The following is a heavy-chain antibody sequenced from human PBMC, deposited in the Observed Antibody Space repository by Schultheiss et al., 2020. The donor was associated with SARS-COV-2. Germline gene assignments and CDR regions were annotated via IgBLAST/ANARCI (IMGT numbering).Heavy chain of an antibody. Sequence: GGSLRLSCAASGFNLRNYWMDWVRQAPGKGLEWVSSISSSSSYIYYADSVKGRFTISRDNAKNSLYLQMNSLRAEDTAVYYCARETGYSGYDCGYWGQGTLVTVSS. CDR3: ARETGYSGYDCGY. CDR1: GFNLRNYW. J-gene: IGHJ4*02. CDR2: ISSSSSYI. V-gene: IGHV3-21*01. D-gene: IGHD5-12*01.